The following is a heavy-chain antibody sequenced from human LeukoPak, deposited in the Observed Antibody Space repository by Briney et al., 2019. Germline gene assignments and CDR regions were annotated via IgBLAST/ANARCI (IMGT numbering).Heavy chain of an antibody. Sequence: GESLKISCKASGYSFTNTFIGWGRQMPGKGLEWMGIIYPGDSDTRYSPSFQGQVTISVNKSVTTAYLQWSSLQASDTAMYYCARPIAAAGTDLGYWGQGTLVTVSS. CDR1: GYSFTNTF. J-gene: IGHJ4*02. CDR2: IYPGDSDT. D-gene: IGHD6-13*01. V-gene: IGHV5-51*01. CDR3: ARPIAAAGTDLGY.